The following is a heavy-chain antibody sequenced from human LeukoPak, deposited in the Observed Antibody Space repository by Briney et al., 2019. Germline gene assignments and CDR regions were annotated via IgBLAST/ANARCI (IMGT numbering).Heavy chain of an antibody. J-gene: IGHJ4*02. Sequence: SETLSLTCTVSGGSISSGSYYWSWIRQPAGKGLEWIGRIYTSGSTSYNPSLKSRVTISLDTSKNQFSLKLTSVTAADTAVYYCARDEIAAAGTIDYWGQGTLVTVSS. CDR2: IYTSGST. D-gene: IGHD6-13*01. CDR1: GGSISSGSYY. CDR3: ARDEIAAAGTIDY. V-gene: IGHV4-61*02.